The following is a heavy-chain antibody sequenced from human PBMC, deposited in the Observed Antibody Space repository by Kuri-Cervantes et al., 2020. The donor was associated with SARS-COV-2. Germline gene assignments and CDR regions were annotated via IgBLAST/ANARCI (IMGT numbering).Heavy chain of an antibody. J-gene: IGHJ6*03. CDR2: ISGGST. D-gene: IGHD7-27*01. CDR1: GFTVSSNE. CDR3: AKLIWGSYYYYMDV. Sequence: GESLKISCAASGFTVSSNEMSWVRQAPGKGLEWVSSISGGSTYYADSVKGRFTISRDNSKNTLYLQMNSLRAEDTAVYHCAKLIWGSYYYYMDVWGKGTTVTVSS. V-gene: IGHV3-38-3*01.